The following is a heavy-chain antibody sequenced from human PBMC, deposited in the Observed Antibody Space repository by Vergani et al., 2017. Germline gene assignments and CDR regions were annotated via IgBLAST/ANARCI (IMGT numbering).Heavy chain of an antibody. CDR3: AKDRGVVVVPAAEDAFDI. Sequence: EVQLVESGGGLVKPGGSLRLSCAASGFTFSSYAMSWVRQAPGKGLEWVSAISGSGGSTYYADSVKGRFTISRDNSKNTLYLQMNSLRAEDTAVYYCAKDRGVVVVPAAEDAFDIWGQGTMVTVSS. D-gene: IGHD2-2*01. V-gene: IGHV3-23*04. J-gene: IGHJ3*02. CDR1: GFTFSSYA. CDR2: ISGSGGST.